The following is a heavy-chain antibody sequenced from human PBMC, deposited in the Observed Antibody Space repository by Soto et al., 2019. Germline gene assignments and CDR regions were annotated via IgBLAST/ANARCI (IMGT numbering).Heavy chain of an antibody. J-gene: IGHJ4*02. CDR3: VKDITPGGLDY. Sequence: PGGSLRLSCAPSGLSLNDYAMHWVRQVSGKGLEWVSGIYWNGAKIDYADSVKGRFTISRDNTKKFLYLQMNSLRVEDTALHYCVKDITPGGLDYWGQGALVTVSS. CDR2: IYWNGAKI. V-gene: IGHV3-9*01. CDR1: GLSLNDYA. D-gene: IGHD2-15*01.